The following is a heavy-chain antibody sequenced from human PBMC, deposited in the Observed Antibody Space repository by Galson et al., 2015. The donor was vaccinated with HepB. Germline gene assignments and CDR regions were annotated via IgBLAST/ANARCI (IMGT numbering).Heavy chain of an antibody. CDR2: IIPIFGTA. D-gene: IGHD3-3*01. CDR3: ARDRGITIFGVGYYYMDV. Sequence: SVKVSCKVSGYTLTELSMHWVRQAPGKGLEWMGGIIPIFGTANYAQKFQGRVTITADESTSTAYMELSSLRSEDTAAHYCARDRGITIFGVGYYYMDVWGKGTTVTVSS. V-gene: IGHV1-69*13. J-gene: IGHJ6*03. CDR1: GYTLTELS.